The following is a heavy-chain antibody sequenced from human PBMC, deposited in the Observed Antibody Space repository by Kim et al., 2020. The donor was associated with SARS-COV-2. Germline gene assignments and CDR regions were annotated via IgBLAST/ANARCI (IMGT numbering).Heavy chain of an antibody. CDR1: GYTFTSYG. J-gene: IGHJ4*02. Sequence: ASVKVSCKASGYTFTSYGISWVRQAPGQGLEWMGWISAYNGNTNYAQKLQGRVTMTTDTSTSTAYTELRSLRSDDTAVYYCARVALNFRFLEWLDSATYFDYWGQGTLVTVSS. CDR2: ISAYNGNT. D-gene: IGHD3-3*01. V-gene: IGHV1-18*01. CDR3: ARVALNFRFLEWLDSATYFDY.